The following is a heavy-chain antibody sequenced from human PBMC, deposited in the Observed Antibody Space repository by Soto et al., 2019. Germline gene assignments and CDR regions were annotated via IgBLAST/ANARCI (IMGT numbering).Heavy chain of an antibody. J-gene: IGHJ6*02. D-gene: IGHD2-2*01. CDR2: IYSVDSDT. Sequence: PGESLKISCQGSGYSFNRYWIGWVRQMPGKGLEWMGIIYSVDSDTRYSPSFQGQVTISVDKSISTAYLQWSSLEASDTAIYYCARLVAGLGLYNNGMDVWGQGTTVTVSS. CDR3: ARLVAGLGLYNNGMDV. V-gene: IGHV5-51*01. CDR1: GYSFNRYW.